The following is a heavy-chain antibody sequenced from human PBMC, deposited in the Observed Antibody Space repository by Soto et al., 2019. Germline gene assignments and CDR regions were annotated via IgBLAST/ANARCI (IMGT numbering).Heavy chain of an antibody. D-gene: IGHD1-1*01. CDR3: AKGKATTLFDP. Sequence: GGFLRLSCAASGFTFSSYGMHWVRQALGKGLEWVAVISYDGSNKYYADSVKGRFTISRDNSKNTLYLQMNSLRAEDTAVYYCAKGKATTLFDPWGQGTLVTVSS. CDR1: GFTFSSYG. V-gene: IGHV3-30*18. J-gene: IGHJ5*02. CDR2: ISYDGSNK.